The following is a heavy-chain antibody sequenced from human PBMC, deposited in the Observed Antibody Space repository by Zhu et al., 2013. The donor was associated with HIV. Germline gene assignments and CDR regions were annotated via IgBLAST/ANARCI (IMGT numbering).Heavy chain of an antibody. CDR3: ARERGVTFHFDD. CDR2: INPKTDGT. V-gene: IGHV1-2*02. CDR1: GYIFTDYY. J-gene: IGHJ4*02. D-gene: IGHD2-21*02. Sequence: QVQLVQSGAEVKKPGASVKVSCKTSGYIFTDYYVHWVRQGPGQGLEWMGWINPKTDGTRYTRQFEGRVAVTRDTSISTAYMVLSSLTSDDTAVYYCARERGVTFHFDDWGQGTLVTVSS.